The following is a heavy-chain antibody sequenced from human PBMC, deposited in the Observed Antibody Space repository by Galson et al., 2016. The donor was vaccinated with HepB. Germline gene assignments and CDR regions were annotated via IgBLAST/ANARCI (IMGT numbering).Heavy chain of an antibody. D-gene: IGHD3-10*01. CDR1: GFPFSSYG. J-gene: IGHJ6*02. CDR3: AKGGRGGYYNYGMDV. CDR2: IPYDGRNQ. Sequence: SLRLSCAASGFPFSSYGMHWVRQAPGKGLEWVAAIPYDGRNQNYADSVKGRFTVSRDNSRNTVYMLMSSLRAEDTAVYYCAKGGRGGYYNYGMDVWGQGTPVTVSS. V-gene: IGHV3-30*18.